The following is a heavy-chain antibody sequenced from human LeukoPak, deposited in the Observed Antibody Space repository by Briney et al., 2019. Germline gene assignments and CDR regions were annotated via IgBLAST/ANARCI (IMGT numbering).Heavy chain of an antibody. D-gene: IGHD3-10*01. CDR1: GFTFSSYG. CDR3: ARVLSGRGSLYSYYYYMDV. Sequence: PGGSLRLSCAASGFTFSSYGMSWVRQAPGKGLDWVSAISGSGGSTYYADSVKGRFTISRDNSKNTLYLQMNSLRAEDTAVYYCARVLSGRGSLYSYYYYMDVWGKGTTVTISS. J-gene: IGHJ6*03. V-gene: IGHV3-23*01. CDR2: ISGSGGST.